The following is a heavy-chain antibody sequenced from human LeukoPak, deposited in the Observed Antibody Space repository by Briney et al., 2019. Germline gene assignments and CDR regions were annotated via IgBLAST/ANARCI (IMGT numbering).Heavy chain of an antibody. CDR2: ISSNGGST. V-gene: IGHV3-64D*06. J-gene: IGHJ4*02. D-gene: IGHD3-9*01. CDR3: VKGPGTTYYDILTGPVMGYYFDY. Sequence: GGSLRLSCSASGFTFSSYAMHWVRQAPGKGLEYVSAISSNGGSTYYADSVKGRFTISRDNSKNTLYLQMGSLRAEDTAVYYCVKGPGTTYYDILTGPVMGYYFDYWGQGTLVTVSS. CDR1: GFTFSSYA.